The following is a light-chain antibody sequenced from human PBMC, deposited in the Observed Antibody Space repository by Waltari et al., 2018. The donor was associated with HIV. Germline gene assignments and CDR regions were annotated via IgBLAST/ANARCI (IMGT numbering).Light chain of an antibody. Sequence: DIQMTQSPSSLSASVGDRVTITCQASQDISTYLNWYQQKPGKAPKLLIYDASNLETGVPSRFSGSGSGTDFSFTITSLQPEDIATYYCQHFDSLPPTFGQGTKLEIK. CDR3: QHFDSLPPT. J-gene: IGKJ2*01. V-gene: IGKV1-33*01. CDR2: DAS. CDR1: QDISTY.